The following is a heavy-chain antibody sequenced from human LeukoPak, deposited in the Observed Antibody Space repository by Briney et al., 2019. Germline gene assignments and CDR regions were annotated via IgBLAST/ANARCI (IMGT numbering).Heavy chain of an antibody. V-gene: IGHV4-38-2*02. CDR3: AREGYCSSTSCPGGANWFDP. J-gene: IGHJ5*02. CDR2: IYHSGST. D-gene: IGHD2-2*01. CDR1: GYSISSGYY. Sequence: PSETLSLTCAVSGYSISSGYYWGWIRQPPGKGLEWIGSIYHSGSTYYNPSLKSRVTISVDTSKNQFSPKLSSVTAADTAVYYCAREGYCSSTSCPGGANWFDPWGQGTLVTVSS.